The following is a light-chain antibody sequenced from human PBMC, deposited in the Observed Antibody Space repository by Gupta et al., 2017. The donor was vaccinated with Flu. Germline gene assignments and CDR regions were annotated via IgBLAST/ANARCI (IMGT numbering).Light chain of an antibody. CDR1: SSNIGSNT. Sequence: QSVLTHQPSASGTPGQRVTISCSGSSSNIGSNTVNWYQQLPGTAPKLLIYSNNQRPSGVPDRFSGSKSGTSASLAISGLQSEDEADYYCAAWDDSLNGPYVFGTGTKVTVL. V-gene: IGLV1-44*01. CDR3: AAWDDSLNGPYV. J-gene: IGLJ1*01. CDR2: SNN.